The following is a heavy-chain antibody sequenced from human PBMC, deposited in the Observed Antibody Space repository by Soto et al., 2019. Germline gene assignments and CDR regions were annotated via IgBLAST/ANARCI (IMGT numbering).Heavy chain of an antibody. CDR1: GGTFSTFA. Sequence: QVHLVQSGAEVKKPGSSVRVSCKASGGTFSTFAISWVRQAPGQGLQWMGGIIPIFDTPNYAQNFQGRVTITADESTSTAYLELSGLRSEDTAVYYCASGDYGDYRAYLYYGLDGWGQGTTVTVPS. V-gene: IGHV1-69*01. D-gene: IGHD4-17*01. CDR3: ASGDYGDYRAYLYYGLDG. CDR2: IIPIFDTP. J-gene: IGHJ6*02.